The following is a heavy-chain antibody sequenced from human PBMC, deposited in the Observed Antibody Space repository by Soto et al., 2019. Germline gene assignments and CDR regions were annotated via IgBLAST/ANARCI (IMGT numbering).Heavy chain of an antibody. CDR2: INHSGST. Sequence: QVQLQQWGAGLLKPSETLSLTCAVYGGSFSGYYWSWIRQPPGKGLEWIGEINHSGSTNYNPSLKSRVPISVDTSKNQFSLKLSSVTAADTAVYYCARGRGDYIWGSYRKPLDAFDIWGQGTMVTVSS. CDR1: GGSFSGYY. CDR3: ARGRGDYIWGSYRKPLDAFDI. D-gene: IGHD3-16*02. V-gene: IGHV4-34*01. J-gene: IGHJ3*02.